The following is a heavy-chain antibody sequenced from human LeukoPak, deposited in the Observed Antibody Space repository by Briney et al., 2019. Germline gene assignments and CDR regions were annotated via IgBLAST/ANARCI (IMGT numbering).Heavy chain of an antibody. J-gene: IGHJ3*02. CDR3: ARREAARRLKGAFDI. CDR2: MYPGDSDT. CDR1: GYSFTSYW. V-gene: IGHV5-51*01. D-gene: IGHD6-6*01. Sequence: GESLKISCKGSGYSFTSYWIGWVRQMPGTGLEWMGIMYPGDSDTRYSPSFQGQVTISADKSISTAYLQWSSLKASDTAMYYCARREAARRLKGAFDIWGQGTMVTVSS.